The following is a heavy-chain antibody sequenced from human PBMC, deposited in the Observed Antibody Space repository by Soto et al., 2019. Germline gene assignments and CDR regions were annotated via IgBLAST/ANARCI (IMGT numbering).Heavy chain of an antibody. D-gene: IGHD3-22*01. Sequence: SGPTLVNPTQTLTLACTFSAFSLRTRGVGVGWIRQPPGKALEWLALIYWDDDKRYNPSLKSRLTITKDTSRNQVVLTMTNMDPVDTGINYCAHGDGSYYDSSGRRGFDPWGQ. CDR3: AHGDGSYYDSSGRRGFDP. J-gene: IGHJ5*02. V-gene: IGHV2-5*02. CDR2: IYWDDDK. CDR1: AFSLRTRGVG.